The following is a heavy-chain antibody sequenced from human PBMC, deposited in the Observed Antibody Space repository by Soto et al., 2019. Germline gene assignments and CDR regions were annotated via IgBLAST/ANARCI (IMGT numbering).Heavy chain of an antibody. CDR3: ARRAPPGWYYKSPFLDY. CDR1: GGSISSYY. CDR2: IYYSGST. V-gene: IGHV4-59*12. D-gene: IGHD6-19*01. Sequence: PSETLSLTCTVSGGSISSYYWSWIRQPPGKGLEWIGYIYYSGSTNYNPSLKSRVTISVDTSKNPFSLKLSAVTAADTAVYYCARRAPPGWYYKSPFLDYWGQGTLVTVSS. J-gene: IGHJ4*02.